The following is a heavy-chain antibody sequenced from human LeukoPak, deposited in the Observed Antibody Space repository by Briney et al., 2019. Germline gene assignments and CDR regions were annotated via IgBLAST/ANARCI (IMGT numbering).Heavy chain of an antibody. J-gene: IGHJ6*02. D-gene: IGHD2-8*01. CDR1: GFTFSSYA. CDR2: ISGSGGST. Sequence: PGGSLRLSCAASGFTFSSYAMSWVRQAPGKGLEWVAAISGSGGSTYYTDSVKGRFAISRDNSKNTLYLQMNSLRAEDTAVYYCAKDLRGFVPYYYGMDVWGQGTTVTVSS. V-gene: IGHV3-23*01. CDR3: AKDLRGFVPYYYGMDV.